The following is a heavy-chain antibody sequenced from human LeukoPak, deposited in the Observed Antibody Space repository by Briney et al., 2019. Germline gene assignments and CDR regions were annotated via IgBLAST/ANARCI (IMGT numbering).Heavy chain of an antibody. D-gene: IGHD1-26*01. CDR2: ISGSGGST. V-gene: IGHV3-23*01. J-gene: IGHJ4*02. Sequence: PGGSLRLSCAASGFTFRSYGMSWVRQAPGKGLEWVSRISGSGGSTYYADSVKGRFTISRDNSKNTLYLQMNSLRAEDTAVYYCAKVEWELLPFDYWGQGTLVTVSS. CDR1: GFTFRSYG. CDR3: AKVEWELLPFDY.